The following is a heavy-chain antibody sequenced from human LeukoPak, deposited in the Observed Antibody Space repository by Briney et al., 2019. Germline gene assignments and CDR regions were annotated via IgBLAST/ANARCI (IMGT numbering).Heavy chain of an antibody. CDR1: GYTFTSYG. V-gene: IGHV1-18*01. J-gene: IGHJ6*02. Sequence: ASVTVSCTASGYTFTSYGIGWVRLAPGQGREWMGWISAYNGNTKYAQKLQGRVTITTDTSTSTAYMELRSLRSDDTAVYYCARDLGYCSGGSCYFSYYYGMDVWGQGTTVTVSS. CDR2: ISAYNGNT. CDR3: ARDLGYCSGGSCYFSYYYGMDV. D-gene: IGHD2-15*01.